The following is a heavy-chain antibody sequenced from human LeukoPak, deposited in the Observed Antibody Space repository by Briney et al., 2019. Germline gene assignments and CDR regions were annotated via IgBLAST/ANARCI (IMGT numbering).Heavy chain of an antibody. V-gene: IGHV3-7*05. Sequence: GESLRLSCAASGFTFTNYCMSWVRQAPGKGLEWAGNINEDGSVKYYVDSVKGRFTISRDNAKNSLYLQMNSLRAEDTAVYYCARDLGASQHLSWFGPWGQGTLVTVSS. CDR1: GFTFTNYC. CDR3: ARDLGASQHLSWFGP. D-gene: IGHD1-26*01. J-gene: IGHJ5*02. CDR2: INEDGSVK.